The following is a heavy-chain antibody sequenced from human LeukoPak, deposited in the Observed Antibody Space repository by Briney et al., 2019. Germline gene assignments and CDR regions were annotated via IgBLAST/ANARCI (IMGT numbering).Heavy chain of an antibody. V-gene: IGHV1-2*02. J-gene: IGHJ3*02. Sequence: GASVTVSCKASGYTFTGYYMHWVRQAPGQGLEWMGWINPNSGGTNYAQKFQGRVTMTRDTSISTAYMELSRLRSDDTAVYYCARSQVIGSTSYDAFDIWGQGTMVTVSS. CDR2: INPNSGGT. CDR3: ARSQVIGSTSYDAFDI. D-gene: IGHD2-2*01. CDR1: GYTFTGYY.